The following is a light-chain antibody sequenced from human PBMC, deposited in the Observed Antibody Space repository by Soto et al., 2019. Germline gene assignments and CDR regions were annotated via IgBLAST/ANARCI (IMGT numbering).Light chain of an antibody. CDR1: QSVSNS. Sequence: EIVLTQSPGTLSLSPGERVTLSCRASQSVSNSLVWYQQKPGQAPRLLIYDASTRATGTPDRFSGSGSGTDFTLTISRLEPEDFAVYSCQQYGGPPRTFGQGTKVEI. V-gene: IGKV3-20*01. J-gene: IGKJ1*01. CDR3: QQYGGPPRT. CDR2: DAS.